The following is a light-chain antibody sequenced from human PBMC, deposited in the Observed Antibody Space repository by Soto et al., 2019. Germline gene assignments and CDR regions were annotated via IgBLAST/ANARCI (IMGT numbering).Light chain of an antibody. V-gene: IGLV8-61*01. CDR1: SGSVSTSYY. J-gene: IGLJ2*01. CDR2: STN. CDR3: VLYMGTGTVL. Sequence: QTVVTQEPSFSVSPGGTVTLTCGLSSGSVSTSYYPSWYQQTPGQAPRTLIHSTNTRSSGVPDRFSGSILGNKAALTITGAQADDESDYYCVLYMGTGTVLCGGGTKVTVL.